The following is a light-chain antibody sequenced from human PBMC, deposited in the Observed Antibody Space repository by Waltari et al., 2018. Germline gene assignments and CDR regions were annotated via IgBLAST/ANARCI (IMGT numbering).Light chain of an antibody. CDR1: TSDLGGYNY. V-gene: IGLV2-14*03. CDR2: DVS. J-gene: IGLJ3*02. CDR3: CSFTSSSTWV. Sequence: QSALTQPASVSGSPGQSITISCTGTTSDLGGYNYVPWYQQHPGKAPKLIIFDVSSRPSGVSNRFSGSKSANTASLIISGLQAEDEADYYCCSFTSSSTWVFGGGTKLTVL.